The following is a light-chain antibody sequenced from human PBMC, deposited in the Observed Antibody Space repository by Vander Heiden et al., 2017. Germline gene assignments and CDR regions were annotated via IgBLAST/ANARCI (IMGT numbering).Light chain of an antibody. Sequence: DIQMTHSPSSLSASIGDRVTITCRASQTISSYLNWYQQKPGRAPNLLIYAASSLQSGVPSRFSGSGSGTDFTLTISSLQPEDFATYYCQQSHRTPWTFGQGTKVEIK. V-gene: IGKV1-39*01. CDR2: AAS. CDR1: QTISSY. CDR3: QQSHRTPWT. J-gene: IGKJ1*01.